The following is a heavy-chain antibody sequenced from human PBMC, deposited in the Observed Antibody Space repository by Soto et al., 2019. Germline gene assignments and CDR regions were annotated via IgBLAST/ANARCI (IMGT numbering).Heavy chain of an antibody. J-gene: IGHJ4*02. CDR1: GVTYNTFA. Sequence: QVQLVQSGAEVRKPGSSVKVSCKASGVTYNTFAVSWVRQAPGQGLEWMGGIIPVLGPAFYAQKFQGRVTITADKSTSTDYLELTSLRSEDTAVYYCVRAAKRYFDYWGQGTLGTVSS. CDR2: IIPVLGPA. CDR3: VRAAKRYFDY. D-gene: IGHD6-25*01. V-gene: IGHV1-69*06.